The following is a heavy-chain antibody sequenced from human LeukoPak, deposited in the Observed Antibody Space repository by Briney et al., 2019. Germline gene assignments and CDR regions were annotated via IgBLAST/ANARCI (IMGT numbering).Heavy chain of an antibody. J-gene: IGHJ4*02. Sequence: GGSLRLSCAASGFTFSSYWMHWVRQAPGKGLVWVSRINSDGSSTSYADSVKGRFTISRDNAKNTLYLQMNSLRAEDTAVYYCAKDVVWYCTSTSCSSPGYWGQGTLVTVSS. CDR3: AKDVVWYCTSTSCSSPGY. D-gene: IGHD2-2*01. V-gene: IGHV3-74*01. CDR2: INSDGSST. CDR1: GFTFSSYW.